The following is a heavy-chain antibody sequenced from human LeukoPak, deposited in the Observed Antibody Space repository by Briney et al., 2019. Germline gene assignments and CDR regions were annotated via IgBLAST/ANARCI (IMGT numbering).Heavy chain of an antibody. D-gene: IGHD3-10*01. Sequence: SETLSLTCTVSGYSISSGYYWGWIRQPPGKGLEWIGSIYHSGSTYYNPSLKSRVTISVDTSKNQFSLKLSSVTAADTAVYYCARAFMVRGVQDAFDIWGQGTMVTVSS. V-gene: IGHV4-38-2*02. J-gene: IGHJ3*02. CDR2: IYHSGST. CDR1: GYSISSGYY. CDR3: ARAFMVRGVQDAFDI.